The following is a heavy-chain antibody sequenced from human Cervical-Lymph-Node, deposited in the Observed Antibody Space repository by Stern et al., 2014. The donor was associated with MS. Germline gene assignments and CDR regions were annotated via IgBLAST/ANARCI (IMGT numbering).Heavy chain of an antibody. J-gene: IGHJ4*02. CDR3: ARSRAGVFDY. V-gene: IGHV2-70*04. CDR1: GFSLSTDGMR. Sequence: QITLKESGPALVNPTQALTLTCSFSGFSLSTDGMRVGWIRQPPGKALEWLAGIDWDDDKFYTPFLKTRLTITKDTSKNQVVLTVTNMDPVDTATYYCARSRAGVFDYWGQGALVTVSS. CDR2: IDWDDDK.